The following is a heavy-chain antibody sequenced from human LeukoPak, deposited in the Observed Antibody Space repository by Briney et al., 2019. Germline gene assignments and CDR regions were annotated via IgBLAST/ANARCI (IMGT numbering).Heavy chain of an antibody. CDR1: GFTFSDYY. V-gene: IGHV3-11*01. D-gene: IGHD5-18*01. CDR3: ARGRRIQLVLGDY. Sequence: PGGSLRLSCAVSGFTFSDYYMSWIRQTPGKGREWVSYISSSGSTIYYADSVKGRFTISRDNAKNSLYLQMNSLRAEDTAVYYCARGRRIQLVLGDYWGQGTLVTVSS. CDR2: ISSSGSTI. J-gene: IGHJ4*02.